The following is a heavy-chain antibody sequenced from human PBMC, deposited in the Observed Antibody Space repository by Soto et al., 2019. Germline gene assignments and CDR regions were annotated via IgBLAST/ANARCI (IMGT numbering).Heavy chain of an antibody. CDR3: ARQRRYDSSGYYTADY. J-gene: IGHJ4*02. CDR2: IDPSDSYT. CDR1: GYSFTSYW. V-gene: IGHV5-10-1*01. D-gene: IGHD3-22*01. Sequence: PGESLKISCKGSGYSFTSYWISWVRQMPGKGLEWMGRIDPSDSYTNYSPSFQGHVTISADKSISTAYLQWSSLKASDTAMYYCARQRRYDSSGYYTADYWGQGTLVTVSS.